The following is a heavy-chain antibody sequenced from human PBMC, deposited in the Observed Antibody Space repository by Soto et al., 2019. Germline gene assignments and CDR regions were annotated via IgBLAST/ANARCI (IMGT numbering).Heavy chain of an antibody. J-gene: IGHJ4*02. V-gene: IGHV3-21*01. Sequence: PGGSLRLSCAASGFSFNDYSMNWFRQAPGKGLEWVSSIGTSGSYIYDTDSVKGRFTISRDNTKDSLYLQMNSLRAEDTAIYYCARGSAFIGLDYWGQGTPVTVSS. CDR1: GFSFNDYS. D-gene: IGHD1-26*01. CDR2: IGTSGSYI. CDR3: ARGSAFIGLDY.